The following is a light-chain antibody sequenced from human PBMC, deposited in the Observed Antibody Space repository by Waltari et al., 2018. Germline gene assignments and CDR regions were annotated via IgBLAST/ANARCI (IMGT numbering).Light chain of an antibody. CDR1: SSNIGAGFD. CDR2: GNA. J-gene: IGLJ3*02. CDR3: QSYDSSLSGWV. Sequence: QSVLTQPPSVSGAPGQRVTISCTGSSSNIGAGFDVHWYQQLPGTAPKLLIHGNANRPSGIPDRFSGSKSGTSASLVITGLQVEDEADYYCQSYDSSLSGWVFGGGTKLTVL. V-gene: IGLV1-40*01.